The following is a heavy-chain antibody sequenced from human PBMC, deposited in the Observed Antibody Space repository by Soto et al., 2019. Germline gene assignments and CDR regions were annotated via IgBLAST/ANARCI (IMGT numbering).Heavy chain of an antibody. J-gene: IGHJ4*02. D-gene: IGHD5-12*01. CDR1: GGSISSSSYY. CDR3: ARLPRAEYSGYDYPYYFDY. Sequence: SETLSLTCTVSGGSISSSSYYWGWIRQPPGKGLEWIGSIYYSGSTYYNPSLKSRVTISVDTSKNQFSLKLSSVTAADTAVYYCARLPRAEYSGYDYPYYFDYWGQGTLVTVSS. CDR2: IYYSGST. V-gene: IGHV4-39*01.